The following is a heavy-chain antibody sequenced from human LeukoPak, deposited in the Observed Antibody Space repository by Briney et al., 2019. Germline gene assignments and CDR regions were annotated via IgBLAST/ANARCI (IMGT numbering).Heavy chain of an antibody. J-gene: IGHJ6*02. CDR1: GFTFSSYS. Sequence: GGSLRLSCAASGFTFSSYSMNWVRQAPGKGLEWFSSISSSSSYIYYADSVKGRFTISRDNAKNSLYLQMNSLRAEDTAVYYCARVGPYDFWSGYAYGMDVWGQGTTVTVSS. CDR2: ISSSSSYI. CDR3: ARVGPYDFWSGYAYGMDV. V-gene: IGHV3-21*01. D-gene: IGHD3-3*01.